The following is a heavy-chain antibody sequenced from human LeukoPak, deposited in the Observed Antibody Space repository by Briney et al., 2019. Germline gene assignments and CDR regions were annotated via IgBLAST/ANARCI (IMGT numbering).Heavy chain of an antibody. V-gene: IGHV4-34*01. CDR1: GGSFSGYY. Sequence: KPSETLSLTCAVYGGSFSGYYWSWIRQPPGKGLEWIGEINHSGSTNYNPSLKSRVTISVDASKNQFSLKLSSVTAADTAVYYCARQGWYQETRWFDPWGQGTLVTVSS. CDR3: ARQGWYQETRWFDP. CDR2: INHSGST. J-gene: IGHJ5*02. D-gene: IGHD6-19*01.